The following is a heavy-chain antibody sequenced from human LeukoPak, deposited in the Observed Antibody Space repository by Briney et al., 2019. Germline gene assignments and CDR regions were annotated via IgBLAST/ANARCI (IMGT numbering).Heavy chain of an antibody. J-gene: IGHJ6*03. D-gene: IGHD1-26*01. V-gene: IGHV3-53*01. CDR3: ARVTIYSGSIRRGYMDV. CDR1: GFTVSSNY. CDR2: IYSGGIT. Sequence: GSLRLSCAASGFTVSSNYMSWVRQAPGKGLEWGSIIYSGGITYYADSVKGGFTISRDNSKSTLYLQMNSLRAEDTAVCYCARVTIYSGSIRRGYMDVWGKGTTVTVSS.